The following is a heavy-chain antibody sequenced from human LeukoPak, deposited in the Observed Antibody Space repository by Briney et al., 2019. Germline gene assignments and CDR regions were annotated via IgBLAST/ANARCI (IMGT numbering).Heavy chain of an antibody. V-gene: IGHV4-39*01. D-gene: IGHD6-6*01. Sequence: KPSETLSLTCTVSGGSISSSSFHWGWIRQPPGKGLEWIGYIFYSGTTYYNPSLKSRVTISVDTSKNRFSLKLSSVTAADTAVYYCARYVSSSGHFDYWGQGTLVTVSS. CDR1: GGSISSSSFH. J-gene: IGHJ4*02. CDR2: IFYSGTT. CDR3: ARYVSSSGHFDY.